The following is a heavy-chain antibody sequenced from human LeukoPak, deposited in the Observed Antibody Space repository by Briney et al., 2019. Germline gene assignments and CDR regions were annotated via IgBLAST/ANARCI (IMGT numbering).Heavy chain of an antibody. CDR1: GFTFSSYA. Sequence: GGSLRLSCAASGFTFSSYAMSWVRQAPGKGLEWVSAISGSGGSTYYADSVKGRFTISRDNSKNTLYLQMNSLRAEDTAVYYCAKQDSSGWYSTNDWFDPWGQGTLVTVS. V-gene: IGHV3-23*01. CDR2: ISGSGGST. CDR3: AKQDSSGWYSTNDWFDP. J-gene: IGHJ5*02. D-gene: IGHD6-19*01.